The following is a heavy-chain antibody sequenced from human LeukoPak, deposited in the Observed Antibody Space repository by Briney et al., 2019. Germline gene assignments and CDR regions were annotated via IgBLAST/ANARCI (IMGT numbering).Heavy chain of an antibody. V-gene: IGHV1-69*13. J-gene: IGHJ4*02. CDR2: IIPMFGTP. D-gene: IGHD3-10*01. Sequence: ASVKVSCKASGGTFSSHAISWVRQAPGQGLEWMRGIIPMFGTPNYAQKFQDRVTITADECTSTAYMELSSLRFEDTVVYYCARDYGSGSYRFDYWGQGTLVTVSS. CDR3: ARDYGSGSYRFDY. CDR1: GGTFSSHA.